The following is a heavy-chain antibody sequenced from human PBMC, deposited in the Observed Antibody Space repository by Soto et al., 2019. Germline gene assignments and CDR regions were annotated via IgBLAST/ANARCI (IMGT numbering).Heavy chain of an antibody. V-gene: IGHV3-23*01. CDR2: ISGSGGST. Sequence: GGSLRLSCAASGFTFSSYAMSWVRQAPGKGLEWVSAISGSGGSTYYADSVKGRFTISRDNSKNTLYLQMNSLRAEDTAVYYCANAIAAAGTGQYYYGMDVWGQGTTVTVSS. D-gene: IGHD6-13*01. CDR3: ANAIAAAGTGQYYYGMDV. J-gene: IGHJ6*02. CDR1: GFTFSSYA.